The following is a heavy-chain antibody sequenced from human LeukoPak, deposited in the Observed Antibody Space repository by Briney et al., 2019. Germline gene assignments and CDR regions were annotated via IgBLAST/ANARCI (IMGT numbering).Heavy chain of an antibody. CDR1: GFTFSSYS. CDR2: ISSSSSYI. J-gene: IGHJ4*02. Sequence: GGSLRLSCAASGFTFSSYSMNWVRQAPGKGLEWVSSISSSSSYIYYADSVKGRFTISRDNAKNSLYLQMNSLRAEDTAVYYCARVVRGDYAYVDYWGQGTLVTVSS. V-gene: IGHV3-21*01. CDR3: ARVVRGDYAYVDY. D-gene: IGHD4-17*01.